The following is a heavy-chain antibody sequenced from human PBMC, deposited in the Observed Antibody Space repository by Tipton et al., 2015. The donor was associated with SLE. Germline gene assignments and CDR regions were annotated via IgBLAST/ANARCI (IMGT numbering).Heavy chain of an antibody. D-gene: IGHD6-13*01. J-gene: IGHJ3*02. CDR2: ISWNSGSI. CDR3: AKGVWQQLVRGAFDI. Sequence: SLRLSCAASGFTFYDYAIHWARQAPGKGLGWVSGISWNSGSIGYEDSVKGRFTISRDNAKNSLYLQMNSLRAEDTALYYCAKGVWQQLVRGAFDIWGQGTMVTVSS. V-gene: IGHV3-9*01. CDR1: GFTFYDYA.